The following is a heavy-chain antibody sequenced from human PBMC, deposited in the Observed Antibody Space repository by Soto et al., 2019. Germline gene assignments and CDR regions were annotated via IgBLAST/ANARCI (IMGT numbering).Heavy chain of an antibody. CDR2: IFSSGST. CDR3: SVWIGESVNYNIMAF. CDR1: GDSISRSNYY. Sequence: SETLSLTCAVYGDSISRSNYYWGWIRQPPGKGLEWIGNIFSSGSTYYNPSLRSRVTLSIDASRNQFSLKLRSVTAADTAVYYCSVWIGESVNYNIMAFWGQGTTVTVSS. D-gene: IGHD3-10*01. J-gene: IGHJ6*02. V-gene: IGHV4-39*01.